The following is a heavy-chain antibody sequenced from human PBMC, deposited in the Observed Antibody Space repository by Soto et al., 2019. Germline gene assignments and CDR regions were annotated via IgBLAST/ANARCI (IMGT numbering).Heavy chain of an antibody. J-gene: IGHJ5*02. CDR3: ATDSTGNAYYPGPWFDP. Sequence: QVQLVQSGSEVKKPGASVKVSCKASGYTFSDYGISWVRQAPGQGLEWMGWISVYSGNKRYAQSLRGRVIITTDTSTSEAHKELRRLRSDDTAVYYCATDSTGNAYYPGPWFDPWGQGTLVTVSS. CDR2: ISVYSGNK. D-gene: IGHD1-26*01. V-gene: IGHV1-18*01. CDR1: GYTFSDYG.